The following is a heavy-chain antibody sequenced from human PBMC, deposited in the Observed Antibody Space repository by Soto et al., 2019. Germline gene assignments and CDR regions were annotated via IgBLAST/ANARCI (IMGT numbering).Heavy chain of an antibody. CDR1: GDSISSYY. J-gene: IGHJ4*02. CDR2: IYHSGNT. Sequence: SETLSLTCTVSGDSISSYYWSWIRQPPGKGLEWIGFIYHSGNTNYNPSLKSRVTMSIDTSKNQFSLKLSSVTAADTAVYYCARDQGIGASGPFDYWGLGSLVTVSS. D-gene: IGHD6-13*01. CDR3: ARDQGIGASGPFDY. V-gene: IGHV4-59*01.